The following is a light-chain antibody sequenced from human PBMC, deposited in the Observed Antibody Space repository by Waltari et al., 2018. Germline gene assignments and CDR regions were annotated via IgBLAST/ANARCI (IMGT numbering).Light chain of an antibody. J-gene: IGKJ1*01. CDR1: QSVSRY. Sequence: EIVLTQSPDTLSLSPGETATLSCRASQSVSRYLAWYQQKPGQAPRLLIYDASSRATGIPDRFSGSGSVTDFSLTISRLEPDDFAVYYCQKYVSLPATFGQGP. CDR2: DAS. V-gene: IGKV3-20*01. CDR3: QKYVSLPAT.